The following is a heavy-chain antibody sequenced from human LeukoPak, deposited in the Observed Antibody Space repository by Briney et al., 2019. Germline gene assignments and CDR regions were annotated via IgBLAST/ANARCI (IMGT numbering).Heavy chain of an antibody. CDR1: GFTFSSYG. J-gene: IGHJ6*02. CDR3: ARERVTGTPYYYYYGMDV. Sequence: GGSLRLSCAASGFTFSSYGMHWVRQAPGKGLEWVAVIWHDGSNKYYAASVKGRFTISRDNSKNTLYLQMNSLRAEDTAVYYCARERVTGTPYYYYYGMDVWGQGTKRTLSS. CDR2: IWHDGSNK. D-gene: IGHD6-19*01. V-gene: IGHV3-33*01.